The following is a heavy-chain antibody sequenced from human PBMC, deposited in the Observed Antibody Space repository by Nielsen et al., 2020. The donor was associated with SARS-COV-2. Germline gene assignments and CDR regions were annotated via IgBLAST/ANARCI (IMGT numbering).Heavy chain of an antibody. D-gene: IGHD3-3*01. Sequence: GRYLRLYCAASGFTFSSYAMHWVRQAPGKGLEWVAVISYDGSNKYYADSLKGRFTISRDNAKNSLYLQMNSLRAEDTAVYYCARGMVDDFWSGYYTRGIDYWGQGTLVTVSS. CDR2: ISYDGSNK. V-gene: IGHV3-30*04. J-gene: IGHJ4*02. CDR3: ARGMVDDFWSGYYTRGIDY. CDR1: GFTFSSYA.